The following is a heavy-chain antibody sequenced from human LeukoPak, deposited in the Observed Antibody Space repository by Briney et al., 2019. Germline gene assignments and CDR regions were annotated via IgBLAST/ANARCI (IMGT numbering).Heavy chain of an antibody. J-gene: IGHJ4*02. CDR1: GGSIHNNY. CDR3: ARAEWFGAMKFLDY. V-gene: IGHV4-59*08. D-gene: IGHD3-10*01. CDR2: MYSSGKS. Sequence: SGTLSLTCTVSGGSIHNNYWSWIRQPPGKGLEWIGSMYSSGKSDYSPSLKNRVTMSIDTSKNQFSLKLSSVTAADTAVYYCARAEWFGAMKFLDYWGQGILVTVSS.